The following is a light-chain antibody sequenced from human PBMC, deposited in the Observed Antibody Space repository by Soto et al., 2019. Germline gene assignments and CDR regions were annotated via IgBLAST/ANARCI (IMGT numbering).Light chain of an antibody. Sequence: QSALTQPASVSGSPGQSITISCTGTNNDVGAYPYVSWYQQHPGTAPKLIIYEVTNRPSGISDRFSGSKSSNTASLTISGLQAEDESDYYCSSFATSGTTVIFGGGTKVTVL. CDR2: EVT. CDR3: SSFATSGTTVI. J-gene: IGLJ2*01. V-gene: IGLV2-14*01. CDR1: NNDVGAYPY.